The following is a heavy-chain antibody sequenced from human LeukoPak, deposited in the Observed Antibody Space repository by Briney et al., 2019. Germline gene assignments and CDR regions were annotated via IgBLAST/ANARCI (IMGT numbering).Heavy chain of an antibody. CDR2: MNPKSTNT. CDR1: GYTFTSYD. J-gene: IGHJ4*02. CDR3: TRGWSNMAKVGLDH. V-gene: IGHV1-8*01. D-gene: IGHD5-24*01. Sequence: ASVKVSCKASGYTFTSYDINWVRQAPGQGLEWMGWMNPKSTNTFYAQKFQGQVTMTSDTSINTAYLELSGLRSEDTAMYYCTRGWSNMAKVGLDHWGQGTLVTVSS.